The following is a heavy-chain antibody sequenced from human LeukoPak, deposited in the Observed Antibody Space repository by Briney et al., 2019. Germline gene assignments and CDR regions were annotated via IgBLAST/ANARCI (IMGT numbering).Heavy chain of an antibody. V-gene: IGHV3-7*01. D-gene: IGHD2-2*01. CDR3: ARVGEYGGSSDWFDY. CDR2: IKKDGSAT. J-gene: IGHJ4*02. CDR1: GFTFSSYW. Sequence: PGGSLRLSCAASGFTFSSYWMSWVRRAPGKGLEWVANIKKDGSATFYVDSVKGRFTISRDNAKNSMYLQMSSLRADDTAVYYCARVGEYGGSSDWFDYWGQGTLVTVSS.